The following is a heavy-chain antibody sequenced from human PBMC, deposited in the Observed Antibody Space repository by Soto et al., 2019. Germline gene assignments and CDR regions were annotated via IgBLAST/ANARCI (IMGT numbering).Heavy chain of an antibody. CDR1: GFTFSTYG. J-gene: IGHJ4*02. D-gene: IGHD1-1*01. V-gene: IGHV3-30*18. CDR3: AKGSQMAADLDN. Sequence: QVQLVESGGGVVQPGRSLRLSCAASGFTFSTYGMHWVRQAPGKGLEWLAVISYDEKTKYYADSVKVRFTISRDNSKNTLFLPMNRLRSEETAVYYCAKGSQMAADLDNWGQGTLVTVSS. CDR2: ISYDEKTK.